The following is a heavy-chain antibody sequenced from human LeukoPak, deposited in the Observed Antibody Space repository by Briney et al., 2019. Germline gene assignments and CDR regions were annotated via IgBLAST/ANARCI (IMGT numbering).Heavy chain of an antibody. D-gene: IGHD1-26*01. CDR1: GFTFSSYW. V-gene: IGHV3-7*01. CDR2: IKQDGSEK. Sequence: GGSLRLSCAASGFTFSSYWMSWVRQAPGKGLEWVANIKQDGSEKYYVDSVKGRFTISRDNAKNPLYLQLNLLRADDTAVYYCARVLGSVIRSGVDYWGQGTLVTVSS. CDR3: ARVLGSVIRSGVDY. J-gene: IGHJ4*02.